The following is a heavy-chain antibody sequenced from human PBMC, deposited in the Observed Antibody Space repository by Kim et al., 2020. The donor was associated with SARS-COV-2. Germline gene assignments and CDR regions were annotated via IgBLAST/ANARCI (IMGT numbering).Heavy chain of an antibody. CDR3: ARSEGRGSWHQFDY. CDR2: IYYSGST. D-gene: IGHD6-13*01. CDR1: GDSIDSYS. V-gene: IGHV4-59*01. J-gene: IGHJ4*02. Sequence: GDSIDSYSRSWIRQLQGKGLELIGYIYYSGSTNYNPSLKSRVTISWDTSKNQFSLDLTSVTDADTAVYYCARSEGRGSWHQFDYWGQGILV.